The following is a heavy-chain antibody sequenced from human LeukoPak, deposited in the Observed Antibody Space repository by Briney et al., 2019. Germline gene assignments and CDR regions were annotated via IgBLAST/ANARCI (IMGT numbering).Heavy chain of an antibody. CDR3: AREGVVQVPDAFDI. CDR2: ISSSGSTI. J-gene: IGHJ3*02. CDR1: GFTFSDYY. Sequence: GGSLRLSCAASGFTFSDYYMSWIRQAPGKGLEWVSYISSSGSTIYYADSVKGRFTISRDNAKNSLYLQMNSLRAEDTAVYYCAREGVVQVPDAFDIWGQGTMVTVSS. D-gene: IGHD2-15*01. V-gene: IGHV3-11*04.